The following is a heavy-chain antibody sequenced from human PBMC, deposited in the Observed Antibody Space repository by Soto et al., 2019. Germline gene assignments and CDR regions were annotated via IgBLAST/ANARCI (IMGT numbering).Heavy chain of an antibody. CDR3: ARARGFCASGSYYNPNPYYFDY. J-gene: IGHJ4*02. Sequence: QVPLQQWGAGLLKPSETLSLTCAVYGGSFSGYYWSWIRQPPGKGLEWIGEINHSGSTNYNPSLKCRVTVSVDTSKSQFPLKLSSVTAVYTAVYYCARARGFCASGSYYNPNPYYFDYWGQVTLVTVAS. V-gene: IGHV4-34*01. CDR2: INHSGST. CDR1: GGSFSGYY. D-gene: IGHD3-10*01.